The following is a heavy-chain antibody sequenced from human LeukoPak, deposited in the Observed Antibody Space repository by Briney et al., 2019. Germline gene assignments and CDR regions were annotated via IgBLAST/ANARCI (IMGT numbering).Heavy chain of an antibody. Sequence: GGSLRLSCEASGFTFINYEMNWVGQAPGKGLEWLSYISSSGSTIHYADSVKGRFTISRDNAKNSLYLQMNSLRAEDTAVYFCASLVTGILGIDYWGQGTLVTVSS. J-gene: IGHJ4*02. CDR2: ISSSGSTI. V-gene: IGHV3-48*03. D-gene: IGHD2-21*02. CDR1: GFTFINYE. CDR3: ASLVTGILGIDY.